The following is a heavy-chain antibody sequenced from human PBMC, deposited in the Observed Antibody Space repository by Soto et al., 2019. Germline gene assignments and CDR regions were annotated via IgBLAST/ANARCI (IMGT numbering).Heavy chain of an antibody. V-gene: IGHV3-30-3*01. Sequence: GGSLRLSCAASGFTFSSYAMHWVRQAPGKGLEWVAVISYDGSNKYYADSVKGRFTISRDNSKNTLYLQMNSLRAEDMAVYYCARVHELYYFDYWGQGTLVTVSS. J-gene: IGHJ4*02. CDR3: ARVHELYYFDY. D-gene: IGHD3-10*01. CDR1: GFTFSSYA. CDR2: ISYDGSNK.